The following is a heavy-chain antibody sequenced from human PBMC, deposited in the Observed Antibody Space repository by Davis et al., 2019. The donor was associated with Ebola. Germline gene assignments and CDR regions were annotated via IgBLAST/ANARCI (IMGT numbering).Heavy chain of an antibody. CDR2: VNSDGSST. V-gene: IGHV3-74*01. D-gene: IGHD4-17*01. Sequence: PGGSLRLSCAASAFSFSSYSMNWVRQAPGKGLVWVSRVNSDGSSTSYADSVKGRFTISRDNAKNTLYLQMISLRAEDTAVYYCARAGGYTTVTSYWGQGTLVTVSS. J-gene: IGHJ4*02. CDR1: AFSFSSYS. CDR3: ARAGGYTTVTSY.